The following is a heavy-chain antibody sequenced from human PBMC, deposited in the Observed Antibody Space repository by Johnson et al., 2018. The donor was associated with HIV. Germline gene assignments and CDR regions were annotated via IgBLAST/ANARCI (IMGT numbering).Heavy chain of an antibody. V-gene: IGHV3-30*04. CDR2: ISYDGRNK. J-gene: IGHJ3*02. CDR1: GFTLSDHA. Sequence: QVQLVESGGGVVQPGGSLRLSCIASGFTLSDHAMHWVRQAPGKGLEWVAVISYDGRNKDYADSLKGRFTISRDNSKNTLYLQMNSLRAEDTAVYYCARDFGLFLGKDDAFDIWGQGTMVTVSS. CDR3: ARDFGLFLGKDDAFDI. D-gene: IGHD7-27*01.